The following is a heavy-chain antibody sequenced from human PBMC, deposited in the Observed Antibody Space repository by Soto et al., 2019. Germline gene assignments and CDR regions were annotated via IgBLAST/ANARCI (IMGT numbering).Heavy chain of an antibody. Sequence: LRICGVSCRFIVSNAWINFSLKNPGKGLEWVGRIKSRTDDGTVDYAAYVKGRFTISRDDSKNILYLQMNSLKSEDTAVYYCIPRISLFSVNSYCGQGNEVSVSS. CDR3: IPRISLFSVNSY. J-gene: IGHJ4*02. CDR1: RFIVSNAW. D-gene: IGHD1-20*01. V-gene: IGHV3-15*07. CDR2: IKSRTDDGTV.